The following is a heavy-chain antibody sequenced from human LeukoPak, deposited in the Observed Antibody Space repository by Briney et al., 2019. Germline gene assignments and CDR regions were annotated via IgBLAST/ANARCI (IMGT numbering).Heavy chain of an antibody. CDR1: GYTFTSYD. V-gene: IGHV1-18*01. J-gene: IGHJ5*02. CDR2: ISAKKGNT. CDR3: ARARDYYGSGSYYNVIDP. D-gene: IGHD3-10*01. Sequence: ASVKVSCKASGYTFTSYDINWVRQATGQGLEWMGWISAKKGNTDYAQKLQGRVTMTTDTSTSTAYMELRSLRSDDTAVYYCARARDYYGSGSYYNVIDPWGQGTLVTVSS.